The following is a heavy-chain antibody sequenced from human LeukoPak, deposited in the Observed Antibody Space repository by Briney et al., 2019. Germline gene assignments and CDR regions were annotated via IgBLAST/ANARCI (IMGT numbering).Heavy chain of an antibody. CDR1: GGSISSYY. J-gene: IGHJ4*02. CDR2: MYYSGST. Sequence: KPSETLSLTCTVSGGSISSYYWSWIRQPPGKGLEWIGYMYYSGSTNYNPSLKSRVTMSVDTSKNHFSLKMSSVTAADTAVYYCARDPAPGYWGQGTLVTVSS. V-gene: IGHV4-59*01. CDR3: ARDPAPGY.